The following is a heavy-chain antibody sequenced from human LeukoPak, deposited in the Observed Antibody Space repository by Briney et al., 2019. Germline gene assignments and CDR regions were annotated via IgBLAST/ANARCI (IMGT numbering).Heavy chain of an antibody. V-gene: IGHV3-30-3*01. Sequence: GGSLRLSCAASGFTFSSYAMHWVRQAPGKGLEWVAVISYDGSDKYYADSVKGRFTISRDNSKNTLYLQMNSLRAGDTAVYYCARDSYGGYVARLFDYWGQGTLVTVSS. CDR2: ISYDGSDK. CDR3: ARDSYGGYVARLFDY. J-gene: IGHJ4*02. CDR1: GFTFSSYA. D-gene: IGHD5-12*01.